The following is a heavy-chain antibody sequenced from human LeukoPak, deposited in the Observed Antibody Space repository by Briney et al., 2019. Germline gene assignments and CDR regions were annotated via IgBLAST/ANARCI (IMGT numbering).Heavy chain of an antibody. V-gene: IGHV3-23*01. CDR1: GFTLSNYV. CDR2: ISGSGGST. J-gene: IGHJ4*02. CDR3: AKSQSGWYSFDY. Sequence: PGRSLRLSCAASGFTLSNYVVNCVRQTPGKGLEWVSAISGSGGSTKYADSVTGRFTISGDNSKNTLYLQMNSLRAEDTAVYYCAKSQSGWYSFDYWGQGTLVTVSS. D-gene: IGHD6-19*01.